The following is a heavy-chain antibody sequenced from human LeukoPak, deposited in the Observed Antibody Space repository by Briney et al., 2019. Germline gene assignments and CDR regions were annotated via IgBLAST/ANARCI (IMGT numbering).Heavy chain of an antibody. CDR1: GGSISSYY. J-gene: IGHJ5*02. D-gene: IGHD3-10*01. CDR2: IYYSGST. Sequence: PSETLSLTCTVSGGSISSYYWSWIRQPPGKGLEWIGYIYYSGSTNYNPSLKSRVTISVDTSKNQFSLKLSSVTAADTAVYYCARGVTMVRRGPLANWFDPWGQGTMVTVSS. V-gene: IGHV4-59*01. CDR3: ARGVTMVRRGPLANWFDP.